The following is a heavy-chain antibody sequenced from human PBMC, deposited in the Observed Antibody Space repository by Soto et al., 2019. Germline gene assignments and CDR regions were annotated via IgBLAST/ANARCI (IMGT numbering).Heavy chain of an antibody. CDR1: GGSFSSYY. V-gene: IGHV4-34*01. D-gene: IGHD2-2*01. CDR3: AGAGYCSSTSCPNATDAFDI. CDR2: INHSGST. Sequence: SETLSLTCAVYGGSFSSYYWSWIRQPPGKGLEWIGEINHSGSTNYNPSLKSRVTISVYTSKNQVSLKLSSVTAADTAVYYCAGAGYCSSTSCPNATDAFDIWGQGTMVTVSS. J-gene: IGHJ3*02.